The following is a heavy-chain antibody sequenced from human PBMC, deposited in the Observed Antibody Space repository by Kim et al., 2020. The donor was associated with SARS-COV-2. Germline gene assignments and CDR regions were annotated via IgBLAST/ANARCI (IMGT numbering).Heavy chain of an antibody. D-gene: IGHD3-22*01. V-gene: IGHV1-18*01. CDR2: ISSNSGHT. Sequence: ASVKVSCKASGYSFSNYGLVWARQAPGLGLEWMGWISSNSGHTKYAQNVQGRVTLTTDTSTNTGYMELSSLRSDDTAVYYCAPYYDSNSYRGQWDWGQGTPVTVSS. CDR1: GYSFSNYG. CDR3: APYYDSNSYRGQWD. J-gene: IGHJ4*01.